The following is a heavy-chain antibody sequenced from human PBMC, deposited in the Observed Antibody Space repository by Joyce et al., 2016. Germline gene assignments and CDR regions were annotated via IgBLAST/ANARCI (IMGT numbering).Heavy chain of an antibody. Sequence: EVQLVESGGGLVQPGGSLTLSCAVSGFTLSGSSVHWGRQACGKGLEWVGRMRSKANGEGTAYAASVKGRFSISRDDSKNTAYLQMNSLKTEDTAVYYCSNYDLWSGYSPSRDVWGQGSTVTVSS. V-gene: IGHV3-73*02. CDR3: SNYDLWSGYSPSRDV. D-gene: IGHD3-3*01. CDR2: MRSKANGEGT. J-gene: IGHJ6*02. CDR1: GFTLSGSS.